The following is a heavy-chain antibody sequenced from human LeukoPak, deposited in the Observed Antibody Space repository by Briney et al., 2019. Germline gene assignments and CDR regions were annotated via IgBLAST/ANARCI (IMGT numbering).Heavy chain of an antibody. CDR2: IGNSGDRT. CDR3: AKGGV. Sequence: GGSLRLSCAASGFTFSSYAMSWVRQAPGKGPEWVSGIGNSGDRTFYADSVKGRFTISRDNSKNTLYLQMKSLRVEDTALYYCAKGGVWGQGIAVTVSS. V-gene: IGHV3-23*01. CDR1: GFTFSSYA. J-gene: IGHJ6*02.